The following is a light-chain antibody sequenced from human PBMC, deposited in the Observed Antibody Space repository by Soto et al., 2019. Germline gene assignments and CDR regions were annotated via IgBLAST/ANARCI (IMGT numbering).Light chain of an antibody. Sequence: QSALTQPASVSGSPGQSITISCAGTSSDIGGYNYVSRYQQHPGKAPKVMIYEVSNRPSGVSNRFSGSKSGNTASLTISGLQAEDEADYYCSSYTSSSTLYVFGSGTKLTVL. CDR3: SSYTSSSTLYV. V-gene: IGLV2-14*01. CDR1: SSDIGGYNY. CDR2: EVS. J-gene: IGLJ1*01.